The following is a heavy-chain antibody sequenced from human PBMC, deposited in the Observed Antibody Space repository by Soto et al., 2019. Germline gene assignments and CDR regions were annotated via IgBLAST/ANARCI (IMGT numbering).Heavy chain of an antibody. Sequence: GGSLRLSCAASGFTFSSYAMSWVRQTPGKGLEWVSAISGSGGSTYYADSVKGRFTISRDNSKNTLYLQMNSLRAEDTAIYYCAKAEPEYYYDSSFGFDPWGQGTLVTVSS. V-gene: IGHV3-23*01. J-gene: IGHJ5*02. CDR3: AKAEPEYYYDSSFGFDP. CDR1: GFTFSSYA. D-gene: IGHD3-22*01. CDR2: ISGSGGST.